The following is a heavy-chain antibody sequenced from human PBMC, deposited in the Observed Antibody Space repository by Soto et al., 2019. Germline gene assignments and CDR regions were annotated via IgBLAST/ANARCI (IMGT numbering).Heavy chain of an antibody. CDR2: ISGSGGST. CDR3: AKCGKYYDYIWGSSHRASYYYYYMDV. J-gene: IGHJ6*03. V-gene: IGHV3-23*01. Sequence: GGSLRLSCAASGFTFSSYAMSWVRQAPGKGLEWVSAISGSGGSTYYADSVKGRFTISRDNSKNTLYLQMNSLRAEDKAVYYCAKCGKYYDYIWGSSHRASYYYYYMDVWGKGTTVTVSS. D-gene: IGHD3-16*01. CDR1: GFTFSSYA.